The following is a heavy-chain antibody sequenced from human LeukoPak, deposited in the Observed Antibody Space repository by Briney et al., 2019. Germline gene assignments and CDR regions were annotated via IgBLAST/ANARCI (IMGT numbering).Heavy chain of an antibody. CDR3: ATSYGASFDY. Sequence: GGSLRLSCAASGFTFSSYAMSWVRQAPGKGLKWVSAISGSGGSTYYADSVKGRFTISRDNSKNTLYLQMNSLRAEDTAVYYCATSYGASFDYWGQGTLVTVSS. CDR2: ISGSGGST. V-gene: IGHV3-23*01. CDR1: GFTFSSYA. D-gene: IGHD5-18*01. J-gene: IGHJ4*02.